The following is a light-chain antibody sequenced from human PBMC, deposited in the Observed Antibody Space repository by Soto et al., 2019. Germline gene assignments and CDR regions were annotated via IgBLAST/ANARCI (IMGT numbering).Light chain of an antibody. CDR3: QQYGSPPRT. Sequence: EIVLTQSPGTLSLSPGERATLSCRASQSVSSSYLAWYQQKPGQAPRLLIYGASSRATGIPDRFSGSGSGTDFTLNISRLEPEDFAVYHCQQYGSPPRTFGPGTKVDIK. J-gene: IGKJ3*01. CDR1: QSVSSSY. V-gene: IGKV3-20*01. CDR2: GAS.